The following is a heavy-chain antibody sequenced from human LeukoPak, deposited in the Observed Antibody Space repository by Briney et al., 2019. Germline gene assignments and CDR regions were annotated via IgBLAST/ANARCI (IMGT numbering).Heavy chain of an antibody. J-gene: IGHJ5*02. D-gene: IGHD2-8*01. CDR2: IWDDGNNK. CDR1: GFTFTSYG. V-gene: IGHV3-33*01. Sequence: PSGGSLRLSCAASGFTFTSYGMHWVRQAPGKGLDWVALIWDDGNNKYYADSVKGRFTISRDNSQNTLYLQMNSLRAEDTAVYYCARDNGEWRLNWFDHWGQGTLVTVSS. CDR3: ARDNGEWRLNWFDH.